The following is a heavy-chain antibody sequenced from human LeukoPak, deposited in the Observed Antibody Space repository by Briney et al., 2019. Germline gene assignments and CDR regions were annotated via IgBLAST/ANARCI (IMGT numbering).Heavy chain of an antibody. CDR1: GYIFTSYY. J-gene: IGHJ5*02. V-gene: IGHV1-46*01. Sequence: ASVKVSCKASGYIFTSYYIHWVRQAPGQGLEWMGLINPSGGRTNYAQKFQGRVTMTRDMSTSTVHMELSSLRAEDTAMYYCTRALPHRRLMDTTMEQHWFDPWGQGTLVTVSS. CDR3: TRALPHRRLMDTTMEQHWFDP. CDR2: INPSGGRT. D-gene: IGHD5-18*01.